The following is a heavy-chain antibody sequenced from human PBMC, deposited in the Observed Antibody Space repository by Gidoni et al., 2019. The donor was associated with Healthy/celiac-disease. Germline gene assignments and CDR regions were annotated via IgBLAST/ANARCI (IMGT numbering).Heavy chain of an antibody. CDR3: ARHVRYCSSTICSQFADY. Sequence: QLQLQESVPGLVKPSESQSLTGTVSGGSISSSSYYWGWIRQPPGKGLECIGSVYYSGSTYYNPSLKSQVTISVDTSMSQFSLKLSSVTAADTAVYYCARHVRYCSSTICSQFADYWGQGTLVTVSS. CDR1: GGSISSSSYY. J-gene: IGHJ4*02. D-gene: IGHD2-2*01. V-gene: IGHV4-39*01. CDR2: VYYSGST.